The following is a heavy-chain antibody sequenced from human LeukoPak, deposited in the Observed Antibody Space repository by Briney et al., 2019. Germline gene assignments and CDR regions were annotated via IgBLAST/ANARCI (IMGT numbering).Heavy chain of an antibody. CDR2: ISWDSRTI. D-gene: IGHD3-16*01. V-gene: IGHV3-9*01. Sequence: GGSLRLSCAASGFTFGDYAKNWGRQAPGKGLEWVSGISWDSRTINYADSVRGRFTISRDNAKSSLYLQMNSLRPEDTALYYCAKASTSYGYKDDAFDIWGQGTMVT. J-gene: IGHJ3*02. CDR1: GFTFGDYA. CDR3: AKASTSYGYKDDAFDI.